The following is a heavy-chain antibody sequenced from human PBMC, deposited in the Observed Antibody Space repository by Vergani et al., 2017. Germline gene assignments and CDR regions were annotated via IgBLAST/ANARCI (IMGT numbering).Heavy chain of an antibody. V-gene: IGHV1-18*01. J-gene: IGHJ6*03. Sequence: QVQLVQSGAEVKKPGASVKVSCKASGYTFTSYGISWVRQAPGQGLEWMGWISAYNGNTNYAQKLQGRVTMTTDTSTSTAYMGLRSLRSDDTAVYYCARAVVPAPGGYYYYMDVWGKGTTVTVSS. CDR1: GYTFTSYG. D-gene: IGHD2-2*01. CDR3: ARAVVPAPGGYYYYMDV. CDR2: ISAYNGNT.